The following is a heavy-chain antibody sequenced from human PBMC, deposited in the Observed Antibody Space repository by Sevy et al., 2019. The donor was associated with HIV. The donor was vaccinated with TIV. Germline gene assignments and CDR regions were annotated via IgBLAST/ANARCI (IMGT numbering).Heavy chain of an antibody. CDR3: AKSYGDPYFYYGMDV. D-gene: IGHD4-17*01. Sequence: GGSLRLSCAASRFTFSSYAMNWVRQAPGRGLEWVSAISASGSTPYYADSLKGRFTISRDNSKNTLYLQMNSLRAEDTAVYYCAKSYGDPYFYYGMDVWGQGTTVTVSS. CDR1: RFTFSSYA. J-gene: IGHJ6*02. V-gene: IGHV3-23*01. CDR2: ISASGSTP.